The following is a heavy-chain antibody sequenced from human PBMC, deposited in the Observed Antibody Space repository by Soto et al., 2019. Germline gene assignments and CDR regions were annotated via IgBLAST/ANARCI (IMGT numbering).Heavy chain of an antibody. CDR1: GFTFSSHD. V-gene: IGHV3-13*01. CDR3: ARRFCSAGTCRGIGFDY. CDR2: IGSDGGT. J-gene: IGHJ4*02. D-gene: IGHD2-15*01. Sequence: GGSLRLSCAASGFTFSSHDMHWVRQATGKGPEWVSAIGSDGGTYYLGSVKGRFTISRENAKNPVYLQMNSLRVGDTALYYCARRFCSAGTCRGIGFDYWGQGILVTVSS.